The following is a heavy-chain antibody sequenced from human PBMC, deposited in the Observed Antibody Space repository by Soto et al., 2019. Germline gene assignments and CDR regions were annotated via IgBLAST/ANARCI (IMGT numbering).Heavy chain of an antibody. Sequence: PGGSLGLSCAASGVTFSSYAMAWVCQDPGKGLEWVSAISGSGGSTYYADSVKGRFTISRDNSKNTLYLQMNSLRAEDTAVYYSAKGLDSGYDWVPFDYWGQGTLVTVSS. D-gene: IGHD5-12*01. J-gene: IGHJ4*02. V-gene: IGHV3-23*01. CDR3: AKGLDSGYDWVPFDY. CDR2: ISGSGGST. CDR1: GVTFSSYA.